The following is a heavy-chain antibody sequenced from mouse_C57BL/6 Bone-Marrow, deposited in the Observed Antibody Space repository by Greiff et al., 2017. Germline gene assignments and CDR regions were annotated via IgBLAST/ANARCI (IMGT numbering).Heavy chain of an antibody. D-gene: IGHD2-5*01. CDR1: GFNIKDDY. V-gene: IGHV14-4*01. CDR2: IVPENGDT. CDR3: TKGSNARVDYFDY. J-gene: IGHJ2*01. Sequence: VQLKESGAELVRPGASVKLSCTASGFNIKDDYMHWVQQRPEQGLEWIGWIVPENGDTEYASKFPGKATITADTSSNTAYLQLSSLTSEDTAVYYCTKGSNARVDYFDYWGQGTTLTVSS.